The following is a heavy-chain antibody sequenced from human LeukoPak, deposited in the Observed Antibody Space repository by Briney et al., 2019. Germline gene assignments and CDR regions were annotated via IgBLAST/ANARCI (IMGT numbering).Heavy chain of an antibody. D-gene: IGHD5-24*01. J-gene: IGHJ4*02. CDR2: IIPIFGTA. CDR3: ARSPGGDGYNFDY. Sequence: GASVKVSCKASGYTFTSYDINWLRQAPGQGLEWMGGIIPIFGTANYAQKFQGRVTITTDESTSTAYMELSSLRSEDTAVYYCARSPGGDGYNFDYWGQGTLVTVSS. CDR1: GYTFTSYD. V-gene: IGHV1-69*05.